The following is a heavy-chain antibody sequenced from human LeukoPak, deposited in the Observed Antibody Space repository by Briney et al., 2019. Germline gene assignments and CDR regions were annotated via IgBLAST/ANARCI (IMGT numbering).Heavy chain of an antibody. CDR3: ASGIPQWKELLGHDAFDI. CDR1: GYTFTGYY. Sequence: ASVKVSCKASGYTFTGYYMHWVRQAPGQGLGWMGWINPNSGGTNYAQKFQGRVTMTRDTSISTAYMELSRLRSDDTAVYYCASGIPQWKELLGHDAFDIWGQGTMVTVSS. D-gene: IGHD1-26*01. J-gene: IGHJ3*02. CDR2: INPNSGGT. V-gene: IGHV1-2*02.